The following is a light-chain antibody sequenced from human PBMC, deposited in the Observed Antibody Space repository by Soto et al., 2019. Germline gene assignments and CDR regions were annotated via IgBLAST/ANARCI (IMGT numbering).Light chain of an antibody. CDR2: EVT. J-gene: IGLJ1*01. CDR3: SSYTTTKAYV. Sequence: QSALTQPASVSGSPGQSITISCTGTSSDVGGYNYVSWYQQHPGKAPKLIIYEVTNRPSGVSNRFSGSKFGNTASLTISGLQAEDEADYYCSSYTTTKAYVCGTGTKLTVL. V-gene: IGLV2-14*01. CDR1: SSDVGGYNY.